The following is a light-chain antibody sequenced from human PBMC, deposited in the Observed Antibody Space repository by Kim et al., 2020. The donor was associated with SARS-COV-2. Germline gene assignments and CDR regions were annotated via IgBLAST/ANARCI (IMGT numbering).Light chain of an antibody. Sequence: QAGLTQPPSVSKDLRQTATLTCTGNSNNVGNQGAAWLQQHQGHPPKVLFYRNNKRPSGISERLSASRSGNTASLTITGLQPEDEADYYCSAWDRSLRGWVFGGGTHLTVL. V-gene: IGLV10-54*01. CDR1: SNNVGNQG. CDR2: RNN. CDR3: SAWDRSLRGWV. J-gene: IGLJ3*02.